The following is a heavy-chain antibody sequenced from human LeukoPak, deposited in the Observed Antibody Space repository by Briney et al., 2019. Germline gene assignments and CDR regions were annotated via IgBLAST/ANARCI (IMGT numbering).Heavy chain of an antibody. CDR3: ARDASTRSFDY. V-gene: IGHV3-21*01. CDR2: ISSSSSYI. Sequence: GGSLRLSCAASGFTFSSYSMNWVRQAPGKGLEWVSSISSSSSYIYYADSVKGRFTISRDNAKNSQYLQMNSLRAEDTAVYYCARDASTRSFDYWGQGTLVTVSS. J-gene: IGHJ4*02. CDR1: GFTFSSYS.